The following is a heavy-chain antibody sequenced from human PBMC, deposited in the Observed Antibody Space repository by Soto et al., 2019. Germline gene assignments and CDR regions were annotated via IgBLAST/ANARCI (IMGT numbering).Heavy chain of an antibody. J-gene: IGHJ4*02. CDR1: GFTFSNYA. CDR3: ARGPSTVATWLDY. CDR2: ISGNGFST. V-gene: IGHV3-64*02. Sequence: EVQLVESGEGLVQPGGSLRLSCAASGFTFSNYAMQWVRQAPGKGLEYVSAISGNGFSTYYGDSVRGRFIISRDNSKNTLYLQMGSLRAEDMAVYYCARGPSTVATWLDYWGQGTLVTVSS. D-gene: IGHD4-17*01.